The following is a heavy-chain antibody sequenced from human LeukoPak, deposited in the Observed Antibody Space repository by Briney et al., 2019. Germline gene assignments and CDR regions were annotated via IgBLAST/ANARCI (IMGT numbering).Heavy chain of an antibody. Sequence: GASVKVSCKVSGYTLTGLSMHWLRQAPGKGLEWMGGFDPEDGETIYAQKFQGRVTMTEDTSTDTAYMELSSLRSEDTAVYYCATFYCSSTSCYIDYYYGMDVWGQGTTVTVSS. CDR1: GYTLTGLS. V-gene: IGHV1-24*01. J-gene: IGHJ6*02. CDR2: FDPEDGET. CDR3: ATFYCSSTSCYIDYYYGMDV. D-gene: IGHD2-2*02.